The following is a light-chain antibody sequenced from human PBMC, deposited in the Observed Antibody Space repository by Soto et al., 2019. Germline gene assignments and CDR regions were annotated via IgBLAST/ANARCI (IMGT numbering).Light chain of an antibody. CDR3: QQYSDDWT. CDR2: KAS. CDR1: QSISNW. V-gene: IGKV1-5*03. J-gene: IGKJ1*01. Sequence: DIQMTQSPSTLSASVGDRVTITCRASQSISNWLAWYQQKPVTAPNLLIYKASTLQSGVPSRFSGSGSGTEFTLTISSLQPDDSSTYYCQQYSDDWTVGQGTKVEMK.